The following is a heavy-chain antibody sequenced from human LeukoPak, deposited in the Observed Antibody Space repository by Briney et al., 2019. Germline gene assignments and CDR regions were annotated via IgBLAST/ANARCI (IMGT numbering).Heavy chain of an antibody. J-gene: IGHJ6*02. CDR2: VYYSGST. CDR3: ARARRHFYGSGSNLTPWPADMDV. Sequence: SETLSLTCTVSGGSISNYYWTWIRQPPGKGLQWIGDVYYSGSTSYNPSLKSRVTISADTSKNQFSLTLSSVTAADTAVYFCARARRHFYGSGSNLTPWPADMDVWGQGTTVTVSS. D-gene: IGHD3-10*01. V-gene: IGHV4-59*01. CDR1: GGSISNYY.